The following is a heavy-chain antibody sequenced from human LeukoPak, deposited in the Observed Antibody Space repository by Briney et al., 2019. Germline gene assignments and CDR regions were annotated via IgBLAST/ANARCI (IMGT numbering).Heavy chain of an antibody. CDR1: GYTFSSYG. V-gene: IGHV3-30*02. CDR2: IRYEGSNK. CDR3: AKSQEWGSGWYSSSDYYYGMDV. J-gene: IGHJ6*02. D-gene: IGHD6-19*01. Sequence: GGSLRLSRAASGYTFSSYGMHWVPHAPGKGLECVAFIRYEGSNKYYADSVKGRFTISRDNSKNTLYLQMNSLRAEDTAVYYCAKSQEWGSGWYSSSDYYYGMDVWGQGTTVTVSS.